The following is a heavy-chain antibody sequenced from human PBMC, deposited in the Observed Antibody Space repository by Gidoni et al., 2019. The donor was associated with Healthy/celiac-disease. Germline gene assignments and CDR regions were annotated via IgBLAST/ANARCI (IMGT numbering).Heavy chain of an antibody. J-gene: IGHJ4*02. Sequence: QVQLQESGQGLVKPSETLSLTCTVSGGSISSYYWSWIRQPPGKGLEWIGYIYYSGSTNYNPSLKSRVTISVDTSKNQFSLKLSSVTAADTAVYYCAREATTRVTEYYFDYWGQGTLVTVSS. D-gene: IGHD4-4*01. CDR2: IYYSGST. CDR3: AREATTRVTEYYFDY. CDR1: GGSISSYY. V-gene: IGHV4-59*01.